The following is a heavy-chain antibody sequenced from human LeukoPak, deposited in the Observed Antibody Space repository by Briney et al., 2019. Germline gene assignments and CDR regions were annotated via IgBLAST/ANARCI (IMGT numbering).Heavy chain of an antibody. J-gene: IGHJ4*02. D-gene: IGHD2-2*01. V-gene: IGHV1-2*02. CDR1: GYTFTGYY. CDR3: ARDPTYQLLSYYFDY. CDR2: INPNSGGT. Sequence: ASVKVSCKASGYTFTGYYMHWVRQAPGQGLEWMGWINPNSGGTNYAQKFQGRVTMTRDTSISTAYMELSRLRSDDTAVYYCARDPTYQLLSYYFDYRGQGTLVTVSS.